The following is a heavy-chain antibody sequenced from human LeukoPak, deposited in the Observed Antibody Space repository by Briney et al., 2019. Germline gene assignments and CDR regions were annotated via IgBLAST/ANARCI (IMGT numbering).Heavy chain of an antibody. CDR3: ARATNGRFDI. V-gene: IGHV3-21*01. CDR2: ISSSTSYI. J-gene: IGHJ3*02. D-gene: IGHD2-8*01. CDR1: GFTFSSYS. Sequence: PGGSLRLSCAASGFTFSSYSMNWVRQAPGKGLEWVSFISSSTSYISYADSVKGRFTISRDNAKSSLWLQMNSLRAEDTAVYYCARATNGRFDIWGQGKMVTVSS.